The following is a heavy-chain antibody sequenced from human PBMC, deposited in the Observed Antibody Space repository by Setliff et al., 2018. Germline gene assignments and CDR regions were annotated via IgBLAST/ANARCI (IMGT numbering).Heavy chain of an antibody. CDR1: GASISSSSYY. D-gene: IGHD2-15*01. Sequence: LSLTCTVSGASISSSSYYWSWIRQPPGKGLEWIGYIYYTGSTNYNPSLKSRVAISVDTAKNQFSLKLSSVTAADTAVYFCARDRREIVGYDAFDIWGQGTMVTVSS. V-gene: IGHV4-61*01. CDR3: ARDRREIVGYDAFDI. CDR2: IYYTGST. J-gene: IGHJ3*02.